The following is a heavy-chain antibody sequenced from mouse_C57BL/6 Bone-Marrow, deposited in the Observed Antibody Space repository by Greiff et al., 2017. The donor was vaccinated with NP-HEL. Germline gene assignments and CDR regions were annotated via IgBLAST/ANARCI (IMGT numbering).Heavy chain of an antibody. D-gene: IGHD1-1*01. CDR3: ARYYYGSSHYYAMDY. J-gene: IGHJ4*01. Sequence: QVQLKQSGAELVRPGTSVKMSCKASGYTFTNYWIGWAKQRPGHGLEWIGDIYPGGGYTNYNEKFKGKATLTADKSFSTAYMQFSSLTSEDSAIYYCARYYYGSSHYYAMDYWGQGTSVTVSS. V-gene: IGHV1-63*01. CDR2: IYPGGGYT. CDR1: GYTFTNYW.